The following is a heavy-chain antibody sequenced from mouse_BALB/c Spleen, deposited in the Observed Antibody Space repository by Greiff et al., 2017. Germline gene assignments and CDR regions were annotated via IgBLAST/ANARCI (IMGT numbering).Heavy chain of an antibody. V-gene: IGHV1-4*02. CDR3: ARWTARATFDY. CDR1: GYTFTSYT. CDR2: INPSSGYT. Sequence: VKLMESAAELARPGASVKMSCKASGYTFTSYTMHWVKQRPGQGLEWIGYINPSSGYTEYNQKFKDKTTLTADKSSSTAYMQLSSLTSEDSAVYYCARWTARATFDYWGQGTTLTVSS. D-gene: IGHD3-2*01. J-gene: IGHJ2*01.